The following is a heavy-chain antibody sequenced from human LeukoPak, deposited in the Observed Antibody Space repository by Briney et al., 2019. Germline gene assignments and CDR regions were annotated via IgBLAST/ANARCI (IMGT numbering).Heavy chain of an antibody. J-gene: IGHJ6*02. D-gene: IGHD2-2*01. CDR3: AKWGIVVVPAASV. V-gene: IGHV3-23*01. Sequence: PGASLRLSCAASGITFSSYAMSWVRQAPGKGLEWVSGISGSGGSTYYADSVKGRFTIPRDNSKNTLYLQMNSLRAEDTAVYYCAKWGIVVVPAASVWGQGTTVTVSS. CDR2: ISGSGGST. CDR1: GITFSSYA.